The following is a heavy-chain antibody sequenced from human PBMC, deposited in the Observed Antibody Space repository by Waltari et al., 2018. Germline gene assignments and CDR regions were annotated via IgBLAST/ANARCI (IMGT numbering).Heavy chain of an antibody. V-gene: IGHV4-31*03. CDR3: ARGGLLYSGYDY. Sequence: QVQLQESGPGLVKPSQPLSLTCTVSGGSISSGGYYWSWIRQHPGKGLEWIGYIYYSGSTYYNPSLKSRVTISVDTSKNQFSLKLSSVTAADTAVYYCARGGLLYSGYDYWGQGTLVTVSS. D-gene: IGHD5-12*01. J-gene: IGHJ4*02. CDR1: GGSISSGGYY. CDR2: IYYSGST.